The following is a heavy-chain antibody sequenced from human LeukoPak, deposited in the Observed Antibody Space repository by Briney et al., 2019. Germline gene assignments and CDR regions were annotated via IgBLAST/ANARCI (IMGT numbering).Heavy chain of an antibody. Sequence: SETLSLTCTVSGGSINSSSCYWGWIRQPPGKGLEWIGSIYYSGSTYYNPSLKSRVTISVDTSKNRFSLKLSSVTAADTAVYYCARHSGGSPFDYWGQGTLVTVSS. D-gene: IGHD1-26*01. CDR1: GGSINSSSCY. V-gene: IGHV4-39*01. J-gene: IGHJ4*02. CDR3: ARHSGGSPFDY. CDR2: IYYSGST.